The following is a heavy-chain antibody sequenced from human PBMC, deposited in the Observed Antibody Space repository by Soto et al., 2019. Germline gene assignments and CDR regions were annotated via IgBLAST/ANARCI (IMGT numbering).Heavy chain of an antibody. Sequence: SETLSLTCAVSGCSSSTYSWAWIRQPPGKGLEWIATIYPSGNTYYNPSLKSRVTISVDTSKNQFSLKLSSVTAADTAVYYCARASLSPYEYYFDYWGQGTLVTVSS. CDR3: ARASLSPYEYYFDY. CDR2: IYPSGNT. J-gene: IGHJ4*02. D-gene: IGHD5-12*01. CDR1: GCSSSTYS. V-gene: IGHV4-38-2*01.